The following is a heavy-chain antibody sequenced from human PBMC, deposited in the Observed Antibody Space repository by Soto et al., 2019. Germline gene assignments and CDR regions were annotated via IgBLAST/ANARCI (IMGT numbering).Heavy chain of an antibody. CDR3: ASAVANTRNGLDI. CDR1: GLTFSNHW. Sequence: PGGSLRLTCAASGLTFSNHWIHWVRQAPGKGLVWVSRISSDGSVATYADSVKGRFTISRDNAKNTLYLQMNSLRAEDTAVYYCASAVANTRNGLDIWGQGTMVTV. CDR2: ISSDGSVA. J-gene: IGHJ3*02. D-gene: IGHD5-12*01. V-gene: IGHV3-74*01.